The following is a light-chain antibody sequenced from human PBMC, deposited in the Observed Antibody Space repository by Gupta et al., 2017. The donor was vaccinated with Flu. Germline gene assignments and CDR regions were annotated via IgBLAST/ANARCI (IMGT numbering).Light chain of an antibody. CDR3: QQQRTWPLT. CDR2: ETT. Sequence: VSWSQGERVIRSCRASQSVRNELGWYQQKPGQAPTLLICETTTRATCIPARFSGSGYGTDFTLTVSSLEPDDFAVYSCQQQRTWPLTLGGGTKVEIK. J-gene: IGKJ4*01. CDR1: QSVRNE. V-gene: IGKV3-11*01.